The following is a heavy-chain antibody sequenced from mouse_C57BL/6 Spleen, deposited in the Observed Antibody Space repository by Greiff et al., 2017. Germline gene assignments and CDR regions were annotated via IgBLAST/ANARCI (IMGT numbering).Heavy chain of an antibody. D-gene: IGHD3-2*02. CDR1: GYSFTGYY. CDR2: INPSTGGT. CDR3: AREETAQAGDFDY. J-gene: IGHJ2*01. Sequence: VQLQQSGPELVKPGASVKISCKASGYSFTGYYMNWVKQSPEKSLEWIGEINPSTGGTTYNQKFKAKATLTVDKSSSTAYMQLKSLTSEDSAVYYCAREETAQAGDFDYWGQGTTLTVSS. V-gene: IGHV1-42*01.